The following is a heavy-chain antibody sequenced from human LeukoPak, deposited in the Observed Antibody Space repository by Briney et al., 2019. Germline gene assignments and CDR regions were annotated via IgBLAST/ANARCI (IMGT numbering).Heavy chain of an antibody. CDR3: VAGCSGGSCYIEYSWFDP. CDR1: GDSISTSSYY. D-gene: IGHD2-15*01. V-gene: IGHV4-39*01. Sequence: PSETLSLICTVSGDSISTSSYYWGWIRQPPGKGLEWLGRIYYSGSTYYNPSLKSRVTISVDTSKNQFSLKLSSVTAADTAVYYCVAGCSGGSCYIEYSWFDPWGQGTLVTVSS. CDR2: IYYSGST. J-gene: IGHJ5*02.